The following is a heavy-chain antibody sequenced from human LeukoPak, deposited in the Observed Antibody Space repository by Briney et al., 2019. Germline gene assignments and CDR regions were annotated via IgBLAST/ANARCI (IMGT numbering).Heavy chain of an antibody. Sequence: PSETLSLTCTVSGGSISSSKWWSWVRQSPVKGLEWIGEIYLYGTTNYNPSLKSRVTISVDTSKNQFSLKLSSVTAADTAVYYCARLDSSGWSDYWGQGTLVTVSS. J-gene: IGHJ4*02. CDR1: GGSISSSKW. D-gene: IGHD6-19*01. V-gene: IGHV4-4*02. CDR3: ARLDSSGWSDY. CDR2: IYLYGTT.